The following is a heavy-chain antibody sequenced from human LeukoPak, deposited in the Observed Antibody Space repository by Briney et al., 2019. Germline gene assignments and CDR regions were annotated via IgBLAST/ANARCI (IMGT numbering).Heavy chain of an antibody. J-gene: IGHJ5*02. D-gene: IGHD3-22*01. CDR2: ISGSGGST. V-gene: IGHV3-23*01. CDR3: AKDRLFLNYYDSSGYYYDWFDP. CDR1: GFTFSSYA. Sequence: GGSLRLSCAASGFTFSSYAMSWVRQAPGKGLEWVSAISGSGGSTYYADSVEGRFTISRDNSKNTLYLQMNSLRAEDTAVYYCAKDRLFLNYYDSSGYYYDWFDPWGQGTLVTVSS.